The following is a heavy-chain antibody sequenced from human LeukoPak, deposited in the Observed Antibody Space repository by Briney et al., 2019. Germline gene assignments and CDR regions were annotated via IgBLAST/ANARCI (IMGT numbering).Heavy chain of an antibody. CDR2: ISSSSSYI. D-gene: IGHD3-10*01. CDR1: GFTFSSYS. J-gene: IGHJ4*02. V-gene: IGHV3-21*01. CDR3: ARIWFGELLCDY. Sequence: GGSLRLSCAASGFTFSSYSMNWVRQAPGKGLEWVSSISSSSSYIYYADSVKGRFTISRDNAKNSLYLQMNSLRAEDTAVYYCARIWFGELLCDYWGQGILVTVSS.